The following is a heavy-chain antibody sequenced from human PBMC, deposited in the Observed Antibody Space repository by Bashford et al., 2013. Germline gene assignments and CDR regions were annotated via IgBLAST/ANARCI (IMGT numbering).Heavy chain of an antibody. CDR1: GFDFISHD. Sequence: GSLRLSCATSGFDFISHDWHWVRQGKGKGLEWVSAIGAGGDTYYADSVKGRFTISRESAKNTVYLQMNSLRAEDTALYYCVSEIVGVPATSGHYYYGLDVWGQGTTVTVSS. CDR3: VSEIVGVPATSGHYYYGLDV. CDR2: IGAGGDT. V-gene: IGHV3-13*01. J-gene: IGHJ6*02. D-gene: IGHD2-21*02.